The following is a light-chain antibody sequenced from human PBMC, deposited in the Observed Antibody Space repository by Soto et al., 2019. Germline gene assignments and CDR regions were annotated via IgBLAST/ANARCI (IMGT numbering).Light chain of an antibody. Sequence: QSALTQPASVSGSPGQSITISCTGTSSDVGGYNYVSWYQQHPGKAPKLMIYEVSNRPSGVSNRFSGSKSVNTASLTISGLQAEDEADYYCSSYTSSSPLGVLFGGGTKLTVL. CDR2: EVS. V-gene: IGLV2-14*01. J-gene: IGLJ2*01. CDR3: SSYTSSSPLGVL. CDR1: SSDVGGYNY.